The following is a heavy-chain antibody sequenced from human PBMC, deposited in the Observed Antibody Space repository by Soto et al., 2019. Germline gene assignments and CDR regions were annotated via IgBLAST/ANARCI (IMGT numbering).Heavy chain of an antibody. J-gene: IGHJ4*02. CDR3: ARDLDDNIWGNYYFDY. D-gene: IGHD3-16*01. V-gene: IGHV3-21*01. CDR2: INSGSNFI. CDR1: GFTFNTYT. Sequence: GGSLRLSCVASGFTFNTYTMTWVRLAPGKGLEWVSSINSGSNFIYYADSLKGRFTISRDNAKNSVHLQMNSLRAEDTAVYYCARDLDDNIWGNYYFDYWGQGALVTVSS.